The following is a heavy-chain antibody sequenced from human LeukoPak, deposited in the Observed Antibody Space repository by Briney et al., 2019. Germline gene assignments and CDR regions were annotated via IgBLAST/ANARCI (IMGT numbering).Heavy chain of an antibody. V-gene: IGHV4-39*07. CDR2: MYYSGST. D-gene: IGHD3-3*01. J-gene: IGHJ4*02. CDR1: GGSISSSTYS. Sequence: TPSETLSLTCTVSGGSISSSTYSWGWLRQPPGNGLEWIGSMYYSGSTYYNPSLKSRVTISVDTSKNQFSLKLSSVTAADTAVYYCARDFSLHRQRFRFFDYWGQGTLVTVSS. CDR3: ARDFSLHRQRFRFFDY.